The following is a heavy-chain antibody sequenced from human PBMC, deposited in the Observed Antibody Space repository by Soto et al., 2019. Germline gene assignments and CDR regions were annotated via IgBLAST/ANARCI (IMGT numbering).Heavy chain of an antibody. D-gene: IGHD3-22*01. CDR3: AHGPGDCCSNGYYGFDS. CDR1: GVTFSSYA. J-gene: IGHJ4*02. Sequence: PGGSLRLSCAASGVTFSSYAIHWVRQAPGKGLEWVAVISYDGSNKYYADSVKGRFTISRDNSKNTLYLQMNSLRAEDTAVYYCAHGPGDCCSNGYYGFDSWGQGTLVTVSS. CDR2: ISYDGSNK. V-gene: IGHV3-30*04.